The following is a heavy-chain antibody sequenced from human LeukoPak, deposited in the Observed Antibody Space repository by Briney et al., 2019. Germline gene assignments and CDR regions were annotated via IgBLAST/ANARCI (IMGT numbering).Heavy chain of an antibody. CDR2: ISSSSSTI. CDR1: GFTFSSYS. J-gene: IGHJ5*02. D-gene: IGHD3-3*01. Sequence: GGSLSLSCAASGFTFSSYSMNWVRQAPGKGLEWVSYISSSSSTIYYADSVKGRFTISRDNAKNSLYLQMNSLRAEDTAVYYCARDQGDFWSGYYSWGQGTLVTVSS. CDR3: ARDQGDFWSGYYS. V-gene: IGHV3-48*01.